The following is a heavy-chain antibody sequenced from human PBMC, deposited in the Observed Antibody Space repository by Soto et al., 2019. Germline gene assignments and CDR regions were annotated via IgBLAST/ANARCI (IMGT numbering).Heavy chain of an antibody. CDR2: IYSGGST. CDR1: CFTVSSNY. CDR3: ARVDYGGNSDASDI. Sequence: GGSLRLSCAASCFTVSSNYMSWVRQAPGKGLEWVSVIYSGGSTYYADSVKGRFTISRDNSKNTLYLQMNSLRAEDTAVYYCARVDYGGNSDASDIRGKGTMVTVSS. J-gene: IGHJ3*02. V-gene: IGHV3-53*01. D-gene: IGHD4-17*01.